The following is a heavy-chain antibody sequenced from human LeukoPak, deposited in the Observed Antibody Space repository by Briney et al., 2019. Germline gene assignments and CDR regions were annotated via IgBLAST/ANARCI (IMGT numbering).Heavy chain of an antibody. D-gene: IGHD3-3*01. J-gene: IGHJ4*02. CDR1: GFTLSSYS. CDR3: ASPDFWSGSSDY. Sequence: PGGSLRLSCAASGFTLSSYSMNWVRQAPGKGLEWVSSISSSSSYIYYADSVKGRFTISRDNAKNSLYLQMNSLRAEDTAVYYCASPDFWSGSSDYWGQGTLVTVSS. V-gene: IGHV3-21*01. CDR2: ISSSSSYI.